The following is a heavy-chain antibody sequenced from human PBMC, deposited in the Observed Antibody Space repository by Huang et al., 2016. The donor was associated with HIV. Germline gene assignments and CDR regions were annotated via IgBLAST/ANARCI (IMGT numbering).Heavy chain of an antibody. CDR1: GYTLTELS. CDR3: ATLSEGYNYGIDFYY. Sequence: QVQLVQSGAEVKKPGASVKVSCKFSGYTLTELSIHWVRQAPGTGLEWMGGLEPEDDDTIYAQKFQGRVTMTEDTSTDTAYMELSSLRSEYTAIYYCATLSEGYNYGIDFYYWGQGTLVTVSS. J-gene: IGHJ4*02. CDR2: LEPEDDDT. V-gene: IGHV1-24*01. D-gene: IGHD5-18*01.